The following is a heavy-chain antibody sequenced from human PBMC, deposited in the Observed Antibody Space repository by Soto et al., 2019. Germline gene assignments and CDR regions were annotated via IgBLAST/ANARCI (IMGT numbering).Heavy chain of an antibody. CDR1: GFTFSSYA. V-gene: IGHV3-23*01. CDR2: ISGSGGRT. J-gene: IGHJ6*03. D-gene: IGHD4-17*01. Sequence: GGSLRLSCAASGFTFSSYAMSWVRQAPGKGLEWVSAISGSGGRTFYADSVKGRFTISRDNSKNTLYVQMNSLRAEDTAVYYCAKEKRPGDLDYMDVWGKGTTVTVSS. CDR3: AKEKRPGDLDYMDV.